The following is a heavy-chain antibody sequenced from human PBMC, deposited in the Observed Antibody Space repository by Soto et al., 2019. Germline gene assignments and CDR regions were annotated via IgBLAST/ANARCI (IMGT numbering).Heavy chain of an antibody. CDR2: ISAYNGNT. CDR1: GYTFTSYG. V-gene: IGHV1-18*01. D-gene: IGHD2-2*01. CDR3: ARGTESRSTVYFGY. Sequence: ASVKVSCKASGYTFTSYGITWVRQAPGQGLEWMGWISAYNGNTNYAQKLQGRVTMSTDTSTSTAYMELRSLRSDDTAVYYCARGTESRSTVYFGYWGQGTLVTVSS. J-gene: IGHJ4*02.